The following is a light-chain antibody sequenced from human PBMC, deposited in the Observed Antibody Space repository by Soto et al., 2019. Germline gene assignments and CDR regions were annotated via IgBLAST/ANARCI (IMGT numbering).Light chain of an antibody. CDR3: NSYRTVSTGV. CDR2: DVG. CDR1: SSDIGGYNF. J-gene: IGLJ1*01. Sequence: QSALTQPASVSGSPGQSITIACTGTSSDIGGYNFVSWYQQHPGKAPKLLVYDVGNRPSGVSTRFSGSKSGNTASLTISRRQAEDEAHYYCNSYRTVSTGVFGIGTQLTVL. V-gene: IGLV2-14*01.